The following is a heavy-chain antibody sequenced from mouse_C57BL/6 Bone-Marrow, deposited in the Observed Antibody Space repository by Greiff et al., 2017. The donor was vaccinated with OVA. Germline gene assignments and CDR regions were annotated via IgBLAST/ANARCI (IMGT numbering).Heavy chain of an antibody. J-gene: IGHJ4*01. CDR1: VFTFSSYA. D-gene: IGHD2-5*01. CDR3: ARDGRLSNYDYYAMDY. Sequence: DVHLVESGGGLVKPGGSLKLSCAASVFTFSSYAMSWVRQTPEKRLEWVATISDGGSYTYYPANVKGRFTISRDNAKNNLYLQMSHLKSEDTAMYYCARDGRLSNYDYYAMDYWGQGTSVTVSS. CDR2: ISDGGSYT. V-gene: IGHV5-4*01.